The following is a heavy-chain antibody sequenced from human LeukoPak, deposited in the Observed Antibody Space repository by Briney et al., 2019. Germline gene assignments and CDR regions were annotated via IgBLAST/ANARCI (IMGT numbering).Heavy chain of an antibody. CDR1: GFTFSSYA. CDR3: AKDILLMVRRARDYGMDV. Sequence: GGSLRLSCAASGFTFSSYALSWVRQAPGKGLEWVSLISGDGGSTYYADSVKGRFTISRDNSKNSLYLQMNSLRTEDTALYYCAKDILLMVRRARDYGMDVWGQGTTVTVSS. V-gene: IGHV3-43*02. CDR2: ISGDGGST. D-gene: IGHD3-10*01. J-gene: IGHJ6*02.